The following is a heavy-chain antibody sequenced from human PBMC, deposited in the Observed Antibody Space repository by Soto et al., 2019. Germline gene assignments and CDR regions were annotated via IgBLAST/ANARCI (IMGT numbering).Heavy chain of an antibody. CDR3: ARVPKRRDGYNFDS. D-gene: IGHD5-12*01. V-gene: IGHV3-11*01. J-gene: IGHJ4*02. Sequence: QVQLVEAGGGLVEPGGSLRLSSAASAFIFTDYSMTLIRHAPGKGLEWVSYISNGDETTQYADSVKRRFTVSRDNAKKVLFLQMSSLRVDDTAVYYCARVPKRRDGYNFDSWGRGALVTVSS. CDR1: AFIFTDYS. CDR2: ISNGDETT.